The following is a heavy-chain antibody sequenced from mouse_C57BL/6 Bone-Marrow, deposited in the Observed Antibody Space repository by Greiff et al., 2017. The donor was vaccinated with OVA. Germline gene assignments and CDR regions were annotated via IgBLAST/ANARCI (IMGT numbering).Heavy chain of an antibody. J-gene: IGHJ2*01. Sequence: QVQLQQPGTELVKPGASVKLSCKASGYTFTSYWMHWVKQRPGQGLEWIGNINPSNGGTNYNEKFKSKATLTVDKSSSTAYMQLSSLTSEDSAVYDCAREGITTVVARGFFDYWGQGTTLTVSS. V-gene: IGHV1-53*01. CDR1: GYTFTSYW. D-gene: IGHD1-1*01. CDR2: INPSNGGT. CDR3: AREGITTVVARGFFDY.